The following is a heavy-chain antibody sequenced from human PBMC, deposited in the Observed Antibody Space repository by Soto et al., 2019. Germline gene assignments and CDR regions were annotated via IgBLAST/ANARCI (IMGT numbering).Heavy chain of an antibody. CDR3: ARDCRSKQSITMIVVVHLDY. Sequence: GGSLRLSCAASGFTFSSYAMHWVRQAPGKGLEWVAVISYDGSNKYYADSVKGRFTISRDNSKNTLYLQMNSLRAEDTAVYYCARDCRSKQSITMIVVVHLDYWGQGTLVTVSS. V-gene: IGHV3-30-3*01. CDR1: GFTFSSYA. D-gene: IGHD3-22*01. J-gene: IGHJ4*02. CDR2: ISYDGSNK.